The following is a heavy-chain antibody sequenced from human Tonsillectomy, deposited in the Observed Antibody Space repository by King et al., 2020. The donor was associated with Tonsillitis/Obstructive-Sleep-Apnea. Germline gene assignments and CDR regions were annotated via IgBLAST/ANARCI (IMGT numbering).Heavy chain of an antibody. V-gene: IGHV1-46*01. J-gene: IGHJ6*03. D-gene: IGHD3-10*01. Sequence: QLVQSGAEVKKPGASVKVSCKASGDTFTSYYIYWVRQAPGQGLEWMGIINPSGGSTSYAQKFQGRVTMTRETSTSTVYMELSSLRSEDTAVYYCARGPISMVIYMDVWGKGTTVTVS. CDR3: ARGPISMVIYMDV. CDR2: INPSGGST. CDR1: GDTFTSYY.